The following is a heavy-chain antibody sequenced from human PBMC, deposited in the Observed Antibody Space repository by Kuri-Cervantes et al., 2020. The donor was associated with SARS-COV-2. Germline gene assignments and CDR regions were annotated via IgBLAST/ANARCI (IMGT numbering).Heavy chain of an antibody. V-gene: IGHV3-30*02. J-gene: IGHJ4*02. D-gene: IGHD7-27*01. CDR3: ARTGWGSNDY. CDR2: IRYDGSNK. CDR1: GFTFSNYG. Sequence: GESLKISCAASGFTFSNYGMHWVRQAPGKGLEWVAFIRYDGSNKYYADSVRGRFTISRDNAKNSLYLQMNSLRAEDTAVYYCARTGWGSNDYWGQGTLVTVSS.